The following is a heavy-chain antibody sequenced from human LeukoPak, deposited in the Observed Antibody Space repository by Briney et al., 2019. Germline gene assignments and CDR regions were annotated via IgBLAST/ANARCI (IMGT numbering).Heavy chain of an antibody. CDR1: GGSISTYI. V-gene: IGHV4-4*07. D-gene: IGHD6-19*01. CDR2: ISDSGST. CDR3: ARGPGSFFASGFFDY. Sequence: SETLSLTCTVSGGSISTYIWSWIRQTAGKGLEWIGRISDSGSTRYNPSLKSRVTISVDTSKNQFSLKLSSVTAADTAVYYCARGPGSFFASGFFDYWGQGTLVTVSS. J-gene: IGHJ4*02.